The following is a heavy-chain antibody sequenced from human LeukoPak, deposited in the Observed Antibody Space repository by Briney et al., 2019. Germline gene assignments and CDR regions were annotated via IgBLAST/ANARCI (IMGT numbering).Heavy chain of an antibody. V-gene: IGHV4-39*01. D-gene: IGHD3-22*01. CDR1: GGSISSSSYY. Sequence: SETLSLTCTVSGGSISSSSYYWGWIRQPPGKGLEWIGSIYYSGNTYYNPSLKSRVTISVDTSKNQFSLKLSSVTAADTAVYYCASRAYYYDSSGYGPFDYWGQGTLVTVSS. J-gene: IGHJ4*02. CDR2: IYYSGNT. CDR3: ASRAYYYDSSGYGPFDY.